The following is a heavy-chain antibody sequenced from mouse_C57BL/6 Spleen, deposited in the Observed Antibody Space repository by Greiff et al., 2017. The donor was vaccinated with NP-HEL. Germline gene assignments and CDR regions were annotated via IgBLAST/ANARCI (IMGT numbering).Heavy chain of an antibody. CDR3: AKITTVVATSRYFDV. CDR1: GYAFSSSW. D-gene: IGHD1-1*01. J-gene: IGHJ1*03. Sequence: QVQLKQSGPELVKPGASVKISCKASGYAFSSSWMNWVKQRPGKGLEWIGRIYPGDGDTNYNGKFKGKATLTADKSSSTAYMQLSSLTSEDSAVYFCAKITTVVATSRYFDVWGTGTTVTVSS. V-gene: IGHV1-82*01. CDR2: IYPGDGDT.